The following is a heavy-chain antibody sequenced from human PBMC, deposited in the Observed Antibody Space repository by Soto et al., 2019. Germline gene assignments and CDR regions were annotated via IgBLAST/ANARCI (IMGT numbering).Heavy chain of an antibody. CDR3: ARGSPYCGGDCRLDAFDI. CDR2: ISSSSSYT. J-gene: IGHJ3*02. CDR1: GFTFSDYY. Sequence: GGSLRLSCAASGFTFSDYYMSWIRQAPGKGLEWVSYISSSSSYTNYADSVKGRFTISRDNAKNSLYLQMNSLRAEDTAVYYCARGSPYCGGDCRLDAFDIWGQGTMVTVSS. V-gene: IGHV3-11*06. D-gene: IGHD2-21*02.